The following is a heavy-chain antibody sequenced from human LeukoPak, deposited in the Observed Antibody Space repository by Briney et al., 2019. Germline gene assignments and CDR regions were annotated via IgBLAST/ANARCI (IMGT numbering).Heavy chain of an antibody. V-gene: IGHV4-39*07. Sequence: PSETLSLTCTVSSGSVNSYYGGWIRQPPGKGLEWIGSIYYSGSTYYNPSLKSRVTISVDTSKNQFSLKLSSVTAADTAVYYCASLLGSYFDYWGQGTLVTVSS. J-gene: IGHJ4*02. CDR1: SGSVNSYY. CDR3: ASLLGSYFDY. CDR2: IYYSGST. D-gene: IGHD2-15*01.